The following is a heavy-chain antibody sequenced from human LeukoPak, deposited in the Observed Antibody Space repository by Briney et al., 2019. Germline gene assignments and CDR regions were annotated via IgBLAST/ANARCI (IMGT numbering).Heavy chain of an antibody. J-gene: IGHJ3*02. CDR3: ARDRTPDSSEETGAFDI. Sequence: GSLRLSCAASGFTFSDYYMSWIRQAPGKGLEWVSYISSSGSTIYYADSVKGRFTISRDNAKNSLYLQMNSLRAEDTAVYYCARDRTPDSSEETGAFDIWGQGTMVTVSS. CDR1: GFTFSDYY. V-gene: IGHV3-11*01. D-gene: IGHD3-22*01. CDR2: ISSSGSTI.